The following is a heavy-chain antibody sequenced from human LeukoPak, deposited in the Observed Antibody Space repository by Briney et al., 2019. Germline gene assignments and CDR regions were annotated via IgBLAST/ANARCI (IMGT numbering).Heavy chain of an antibody. CDR2: IKRDGSQK. D-gene: IGHD1-1*01. V-gene: IGHV3-7*01. CDR3: ARLGLEVGGPNWFDP. CDR1: GFSFSSNC. Sequence: GGSLRLSCAAPGFSFSSNCMGWVRQAPGKELEWVAHIKRDGSQKYYLDSVKGRFTISRDNAKNSLYLQMNSLRVEDTAVYYCARLGLEVGGPNWFDPWGQGTLVTVSS. J-gene: IGHJ5*02.